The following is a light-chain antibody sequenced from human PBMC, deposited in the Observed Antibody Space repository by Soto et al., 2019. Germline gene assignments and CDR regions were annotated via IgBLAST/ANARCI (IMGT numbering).Light chain of an antibody. V-gene: IGKV4-1*01. Sequence: DIVMTLSPDSLAVSLGERATINCKSSQNNKNYLAWYQQKTGQPPKLLIDWASTRASGVPDRFSGSGSGTDFTLTISSLQAEDVGIYYCQDYYSSWTFGQGTKVDIK. J-gene: IGKJ1*01. CDR1: QNNKNY. CDR3: QDYYSSWT. CDR2: WAS.